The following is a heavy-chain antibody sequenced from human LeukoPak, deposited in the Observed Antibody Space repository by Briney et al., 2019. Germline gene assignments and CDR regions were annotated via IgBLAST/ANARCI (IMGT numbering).Heavy chain of an antibody. V-gene: IGHV4-39*01. CDR3: ARHVPAAVTTTPYNYYGMDV. CDR2: IYYSGST. D-gene: IGHD4-17*01. CDR1: GGSISSSSYY. Sequence: PSETLSLTCTVSGGSISSSSYYWGWIRQPPGKGLEWIGSIYYSGSTYYNPSLKSRVTISVDTSKNQFSLKLSSVTAAGTAVYYCARHVPAAVTTTPYNYYGMDVWGQGATVTVSS. J-gene: IGHJ6*02.